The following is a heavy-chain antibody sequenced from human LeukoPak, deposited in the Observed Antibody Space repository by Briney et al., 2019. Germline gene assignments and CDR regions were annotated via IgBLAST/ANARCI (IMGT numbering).Heavy chain of an antibody. CDR2: MYHTGTT. CDR3: AGRVDGSPQIDY. Sequence: KPSETLSLTCAVSGDSISNRKWWSWVRQPPKKGLEWIGEMYHTGTTDYNPSLKTRVTITVDKSKNHFSLQVSSVTAADTAVYYCAGRVDGSPQIDYWGQGTLVTVSS. CDR1: GDSISNRKW. D-gene: IGHD3-9*01. J-gene: IGHJ4*02. V-gene: IGHV4-4*02.